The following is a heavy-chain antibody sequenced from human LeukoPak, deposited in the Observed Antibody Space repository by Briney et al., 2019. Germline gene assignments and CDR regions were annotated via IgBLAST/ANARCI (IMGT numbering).Heavy chain of an antibody. CDR3: ARSHYMVRGSYYLDY. CDR2: IYYSGST. Sequence: PSQTLSLTCTVSGGSISSGDYYWSWIRQPPGKGLEWIGYIYYSGSTYYNPSLKSRVTISVDTSKNQFSLKLSSVTAADTAVYYCARSHYMVRGSYYLDYWGQGTLVTVSS. CDR1: GGSISSGDYY. V-gene: IGHV4-30-4*01. D-gene: IGHD3-10*01. J-gene: IGHJ4*02.